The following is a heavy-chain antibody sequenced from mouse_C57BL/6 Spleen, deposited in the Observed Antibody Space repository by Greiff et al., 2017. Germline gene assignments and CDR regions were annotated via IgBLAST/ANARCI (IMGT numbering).Heavy chain of an antibody. CDR1: GYTFTSYW. CDR3: TKSYYYGSYYAMDY. Sequence: VQLKESGTVLARPGASVKMSCKTSGYTFTSYWMHWVKQRPGQGLEWIGAIYPGNSDTSYNQKVKGKAKLTAVISASTAYIKLSSLTNEDSAVYYCTKSYYYGSYYAMDYWGQGTSVTVSS. J-gene: IGHJ4*01. D-gene: IGHD1-1*01. CDR2: IYPGNSDT. V-gene: IGHV1-5*01.